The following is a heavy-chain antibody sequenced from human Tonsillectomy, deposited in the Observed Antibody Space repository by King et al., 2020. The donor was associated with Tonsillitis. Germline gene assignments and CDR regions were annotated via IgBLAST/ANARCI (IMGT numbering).Heavy chain of an antibody. D-gene: IGHD6-6*01. CDR3: AKTSYSSSFGMDV. J-gene: IGHJ6*02. Sequence: VQLVESGGGLVQPGGSVRLSCASSVVTFSNSAMRCVPQAPGNGLAGVSAINGRYCSTDYADSVQGRFAIARDKSKNTRYLQMDSLRAEDTAVYYCAKTSYSSSFGMDVWGQGTTVTVSS. CDR1: VVTFSNSA. V-gene: IGHV3-23*04. CDR2: INGRYCST.